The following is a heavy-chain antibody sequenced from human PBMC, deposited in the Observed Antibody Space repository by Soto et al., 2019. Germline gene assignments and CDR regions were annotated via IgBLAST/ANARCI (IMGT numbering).Heavy chain of an antibody. V-gene: IGHV3-23*01. D-gene: IGHD6-13*01. J-gene: IGHJ4*02. Sequence: GGSLRLSCAASGFTFSTYAMSWVRQAPGKGLEWVSGISGSGDSTYYADSVKGRSTISRDNSKNTLFLQMNSLRAEDTAVYYCAAAGPDYRGQGTLVTVSS. CDR1: GFTFSTYA. CDR3: AAAGPDY. CDR2: ISGSGDST.